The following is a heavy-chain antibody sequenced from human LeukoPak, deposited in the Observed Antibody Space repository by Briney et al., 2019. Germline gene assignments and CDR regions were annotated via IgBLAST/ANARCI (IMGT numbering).Heavy chain of an antibody. CDR1: GGSISSYY. J-gene: IGHJ4*02. D-gene: IGHD6-13*01. V-gene: IGHV3-23*01. Sequence: ETLSLTYTVSGGSISSYYWSWIRQPPGKGLEWVSAISGSGGSTYYADSVKGRFTISRDNSKNTLYLQMNRLRAEDTAVYYCAKEHSRPFDYWGQGTLVTVSS. CDR2: ISGSGGST. CDR3: AKEHSRPFDY.